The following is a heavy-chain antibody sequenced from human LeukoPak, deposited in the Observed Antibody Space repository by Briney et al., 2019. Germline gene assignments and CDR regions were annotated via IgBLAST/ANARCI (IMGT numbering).Heavy chain of an antibody. D-gene: IGHD3-10*01. J-gene: IGHJ4*02. CDR3: ARDSGDYYGSGSYYNG. Sequence: ASVKVSCKASGCSFTGYYIHWVRQAPGQGLEWMGWISPNSGGTKYAQKFQGRVTMTRDTSISTAYMELSSLRSDDTAVYYCARDSGDYYGSGSYYNGWGQGTLVSVSS. CDR2: ISPNSGGT. CDR1: GCSFTGYY. V-gene: IGHV1-2*02.